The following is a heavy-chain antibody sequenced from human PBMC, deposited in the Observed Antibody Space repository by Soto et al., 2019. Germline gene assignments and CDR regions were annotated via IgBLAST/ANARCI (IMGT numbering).Heavy chain of an antibody. V-gene: IGHV4-34*01. CDR1: GGSFSGYY. Sequence: SETLSLTCAVYGGSFSGYYWSWIRQPPGKGLEWIGEINHSGSTNYNPSLKSRVTISVDTSKNQFSLKLSSVTAADTAVYYCARRRPLAAAGTFWFDPWGQGTLVTVSS. CDR3: ARRRPLAAAGTFWFDP. CDR2: INHSGST. J-gene: IGHJ5*02. D-gene: IGHD6-13*01.